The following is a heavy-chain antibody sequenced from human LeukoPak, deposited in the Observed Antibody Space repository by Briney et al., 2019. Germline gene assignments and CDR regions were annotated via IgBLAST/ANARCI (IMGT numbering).Heavy chain of an antibody. CDR1: GFTSSSFG. Sequence: PGGSLRLSCAGSGFTSSSFGMHWVRQAPGKGLEWVTLISYDGSKECYADSVKGRFTISRDNSKNTLYLQMDSLRVEDTAVYYCARGGYSGYDNFDYWGQGTLVTVSS. D-gene: IGHD5-12*01. J-gene: IGHJ4*02. CDR3: ARGGYSGYDNFDY. CDR2: ISYDGSKE. V-gene: IGHV3-30*03.